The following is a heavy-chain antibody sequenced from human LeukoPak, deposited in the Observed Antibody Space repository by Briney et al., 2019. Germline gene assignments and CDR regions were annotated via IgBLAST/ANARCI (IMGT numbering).Heavy chain of an antibody. CDR3: ATGRHVPSWDTAMVPYDY. CDR1: GYTFTGYY. J-gene: IGHJ4*02. CDR2: INPNSGGT. Sequence: GASVNVSCKASGYTFTGYYMHWVRQAPGQGLEWMGWINPNSGGTNYAQKFQGRVTMTRDTSISKASLELRRLRSEDQDVYYCATGRHVPSWDTAMVPYDYWGQGHLVTVSS. D-gene: IGHD5-18*01. V-gene: IGHV1-2*02.